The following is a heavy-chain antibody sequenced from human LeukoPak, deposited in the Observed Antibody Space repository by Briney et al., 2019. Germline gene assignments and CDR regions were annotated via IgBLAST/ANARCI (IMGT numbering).Heavy chain of an antibody. CDR2: IRYDGSNQ. V-gene: IGHV3-30*02. CDR3: AKGRGWEASYYYYYMDV. CDR1: GFTFSSYG. Sequence: HPGRSLRLSCAASGFTFSSYGIHSVRQAPGKGLEWVAFIRYDGSNQYYTDSVKGRFAISRDNSKNALYLQMNSLRAEDTAVYYCAKGRGWEASYYYYYMDVWGKGTTVTISS. J-gene: IGHJ6*03. D-gene: IGHD1-26*01.